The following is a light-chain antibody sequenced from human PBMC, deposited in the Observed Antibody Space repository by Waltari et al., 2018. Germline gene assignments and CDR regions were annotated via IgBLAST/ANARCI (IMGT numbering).Light chain of an antibody. CDR2: EGS. CDR1: SSDVGSYTL. Sequence: QSALTQPASVSGSPGQSITISCTGTSSDVGSYTLVSWYQQYPGKAPKRRIYEGSKRPSGVCNRVCGSKSGNTASLTISGLQAEDEADYYCCSYAGSSTFYVFGTGTKVTVL. V-gene: IGLV2-23*01. CDR3: CSYAGSSTFYV. J-gene: IGLJ1*01.